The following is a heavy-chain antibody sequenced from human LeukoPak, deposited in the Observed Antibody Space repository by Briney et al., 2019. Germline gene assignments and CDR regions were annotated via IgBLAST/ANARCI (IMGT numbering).Heavy chain of an antibody. CDR1: GFTFSSYG. D-gene: IGHD2-15*01. CDR3: AKDAGYGRIYGMDV. Sequence: KSGGSLRLSCAASGFTFSSYGMHWVRQAPGKGLEWVSAISGSDYTYYADSVKGRFTISRDNSQNTLYLQMNSLRAEDTAVYYCAKDAGYGRIYGMDVWGQGTTVTVSS. CDR2: ISGSDYT. V-gene: IGHV3-23*01. J-gene: IGHJ6*02.